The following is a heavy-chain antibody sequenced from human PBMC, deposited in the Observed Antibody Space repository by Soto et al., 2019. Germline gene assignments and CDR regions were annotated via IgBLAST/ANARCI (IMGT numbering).Heavy chain of an antibody. CDR2: IGGAINFI. CDR3: ARERNYYYMDV. V-gene: IGHV3-48*01. J-gene: IGHJ6*03. CDR1: GFTFSPYN. Sequence: EVLLVESGGGLVQPGGSLRLSCAASGFTFSPYNMIWVRQAPGKGLEWVSYIGGAINFIKYADSVRGRFSTSRDNAKSSLYLQMDSLTAEDTAVYYCARERNYYYMDVWGKGTTVTVSS.